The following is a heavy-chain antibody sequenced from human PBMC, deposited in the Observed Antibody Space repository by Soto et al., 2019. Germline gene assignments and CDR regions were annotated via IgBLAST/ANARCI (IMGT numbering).Heavy chain of an antibody. V-gene: IGHV3-23*01. CDR2: ISGSGGST. CDR1: GFTFSSYA. CDR3: AKRELLTMRRIYYCGMNV. J-gene: IGHJ6*02. Sequence: GGSLRLSCAASGFTFSSYAMSRVRQPPGKGLEWVSAISGSGGSTYYADSVKGRFTSSRDNSKNTLYLQMNSLRAEDTAVYYCAKRELLTMRRIYYCGMNVWGQGTTVAVSS. D-gene: IGHD3-22*01.